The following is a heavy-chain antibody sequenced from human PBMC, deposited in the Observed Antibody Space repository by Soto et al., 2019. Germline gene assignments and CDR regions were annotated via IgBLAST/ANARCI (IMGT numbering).Heavy chain of an antibody. CDR3: ALRARIQLWFWDY. J-gene: IGHJ4*02. CDR2: IIPIFGTA. V-gene: IGHV1-69*01. Sequence: QVQLVQSGAEVKKPGSSMKVSCKASAGTFSSYAISWVRQAPGQGLEWMGGIIPIFGTANYAQKFQGRVTITADESTSTAYMELSSLRSEDTAVYYCALRARIQLWFWDYWGQGTLVTVSS. CDR1: AGTFSSYA. D-gene: IGHD5-18*01.